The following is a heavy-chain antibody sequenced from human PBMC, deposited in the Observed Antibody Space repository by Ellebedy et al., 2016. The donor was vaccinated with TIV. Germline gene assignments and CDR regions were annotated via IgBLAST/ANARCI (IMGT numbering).Heavy chain of an antibody. J-gene: IGHJ4*02. V-gene: IGHV1-2*02. CDR1: GYTFTDYY. CDR3: ARGLNGWYYY. CDR2: INPNSGGT. Sequence: ASVKVSCKASGYTFTDYYMHWVRQAPGQGLEWMGWINPNSGGTNYAQKFQGRVTMTRDTSINTAYMELSGLRSDDTAVYFCARGLNGWYYYWGQGALVTVSS. D-gene: IGHD6-19*01.